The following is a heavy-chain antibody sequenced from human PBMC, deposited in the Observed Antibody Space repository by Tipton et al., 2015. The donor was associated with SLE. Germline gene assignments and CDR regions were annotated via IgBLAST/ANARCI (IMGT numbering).Heavy chain of an antibody. V-gene: IGHV4-59*12. D-gene: IGHD6-13*01. J-gene: IGHJ4*02. CDR1: GASINNYY. CDR3: ARELEGVGSQQLVN. CDR2: IYYSGST. Sequence: TLSLTCTVSGASINNYYWNWIRQSPGKGLEWIGYIYYSGSTNYNPSLKSRVTISVDTSKNQFSLKLSSVTAADTAVYYCARELEGVGSQQLVNWGQGTLVTVSS.